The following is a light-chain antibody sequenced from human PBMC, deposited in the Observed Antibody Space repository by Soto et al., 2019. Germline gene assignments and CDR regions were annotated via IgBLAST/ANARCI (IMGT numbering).Light chain of an antibody. CDR3: QQYESSVT. Sequence: EIVLTQSPGSLPLSPGEGATLSCRASQSVSSGFFAWYQQNPGPAPSLLIYGASRRATGVPDRFSGSGSGTDFTLSISRLEPEDFAVYYCQQYESSVTFGQGTKVEIK. CDR1: QSVSSGF. CDR2: GAS. J-gene: IGKJ1*01. V-gene: IGKV3-20*01.